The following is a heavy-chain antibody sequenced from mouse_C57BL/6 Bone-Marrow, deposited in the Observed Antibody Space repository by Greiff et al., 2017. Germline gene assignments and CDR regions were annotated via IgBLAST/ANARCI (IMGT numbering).Heavy chain of an antibody. CDR1: GYAFSSYW. CDR3: ARTITTGGKFDY. V-gene: IGHV1-82*01. CDR2: IYPGDGDT. D-gene: IGHD1-2*01. Sequence: QVQLKQSGPELVKPGASVKISCKASGYAFSSYWMNWVKQRPGKGLEWIGRIYPGDGDTNYNGKYKGKATLSADKSSSTAYMQLSSLTSEDSAVYCCARTITTGGKFDYWGQGTTLTVSS. J-gene: IGHJ2*01.